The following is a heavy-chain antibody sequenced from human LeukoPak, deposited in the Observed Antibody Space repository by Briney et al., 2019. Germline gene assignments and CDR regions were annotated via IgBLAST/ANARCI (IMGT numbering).Heavy chain of an antibody. Sequence: PSETLSLTCTVSGGSISSYYWSWIRQPPGKGLEWIGYIYYSGSTNHNPSLKSRVTISVDTSKNQFSLKLSSVTAADTAVYYCARDRYKISYYYYMDVWGKGTTVTISS. CDR2: IYYSGST. CDR3: ARDRYKISYYYYMDV. J-gene: IGHJ6*03. V-gene: IGHV4-59*12. D-gene: IGHD5-24*01. CDR1: GGSISSYY.